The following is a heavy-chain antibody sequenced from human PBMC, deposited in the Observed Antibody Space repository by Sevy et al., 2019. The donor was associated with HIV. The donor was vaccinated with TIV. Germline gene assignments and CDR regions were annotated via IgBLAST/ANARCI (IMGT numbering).Heavy chain of an antibody. Sequence: ASVKVSCKVSGYTLTELSIHWVRQAPGKGLEWMGGFDPEDGETIYAQTFQGRVTMTEDTSTDTAYMELRSLRSEDTAVYYCATSPDYYDSSREAFDIWGQGTMVTVSS. CDR2: FDPEDGET. J-gene: IGHJ3*02. V-gene: IGHV1-24*01. CDR1: GYTLTELS. CDR3: ATSPDYYDSSREAFDI. D-gene: IGHD3-22*01.